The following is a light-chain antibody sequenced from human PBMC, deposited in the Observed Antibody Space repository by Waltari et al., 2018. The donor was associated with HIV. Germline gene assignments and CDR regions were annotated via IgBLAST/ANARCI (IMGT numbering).Light chain of an antibody. J-gene: IGLJ2*01. V-gene: IGLV1-47*01. CDR3: AAWDDSLSVV. CDR1: SSNIGSNY. CDR2: RNN. Sequence: QSVLTQPPSASGTPGQRVTISCSGSSSNIGSNYVYWYQKPPGTAPKLLIYRNNQRPSGVPDRFSGSKSGTSASLAISGLRSEDEADYYCAAWDDSLSVVFGGGTKLTVL.